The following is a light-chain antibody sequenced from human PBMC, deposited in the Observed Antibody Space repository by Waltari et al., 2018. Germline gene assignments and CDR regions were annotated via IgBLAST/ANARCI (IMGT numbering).Light chain of an antibody. V-gene: IGLV3-19*01. CDR2: GKN. CDR1: SLRSYY. CDR3: NSRDSSGNHHV. Sequence: SSELTQDPAVSVALGQTVRITCQGDSLRSYYASWYQQKPGQAPVLVIYGKNNRPSGIPDRFSGSSSGNTASLTITGAQAEGEADYYCNSRDSSGNHHVFGGGTKLTVL. J-gene: IGLJ2*01.